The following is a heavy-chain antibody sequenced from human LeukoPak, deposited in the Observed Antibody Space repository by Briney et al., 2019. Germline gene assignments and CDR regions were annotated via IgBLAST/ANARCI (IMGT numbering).Heavy chain of an antibody. J-gene: IGHJ4*02. CDR3: ARVGGSLGVGFDY. CDR2: INPNSGGT. D-gene: IGHD2-8*01. Sequence: ASVKVSCKASGYTFTGYYMHWVRQAPGQGLEWMGRINPNSGGTSYAQKFQGRVTMTRDTSISTAYMELSRLRSDDTAVYYCARVGGSLGVGFDYWGQGTLVTVSS. CDR1: GYTFTGYY. V-gene: IGHV1-2*06.